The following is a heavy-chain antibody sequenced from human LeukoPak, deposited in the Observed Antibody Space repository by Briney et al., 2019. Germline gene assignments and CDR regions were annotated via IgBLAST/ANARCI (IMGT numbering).Heavy chain of an antibody. Sequence: SETLSLTCAVYGGSFSGYYGSWIRQPAGEGLEWIGRIYISGSTNHNPSLKSRVTMSLDTSKNQLTLKLTSVTAADTAVYFCARDCSGGNCYFDYWGQGTLVTVSS. V-gene: IGHV4-59*10. D-gene: IGHD2-15*01. CDR2: IYISGST. J-gene: IGHJ4*02. CDR3: ARDCSGGNCYFDY. CDR1: GGSFSGYY.